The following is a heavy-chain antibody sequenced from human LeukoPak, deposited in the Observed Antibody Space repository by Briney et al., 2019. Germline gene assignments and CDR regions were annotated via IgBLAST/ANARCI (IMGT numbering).Heavy chain of an antibody. D-gene: IGHD3-22*01. CDR1: GFTLSSSA. J-gene: IGHJ4*02. V-gene: IGHV3-23*01. CDR3: AKLLPD. CDR2: MTEGGAT. Sequence: GGSLRLSCAASGFTLSSSAMSLVRQAPGKGLEWVSVMTEGGATYYADSVRGRFIISRDNSKNMVYLQMNSLRVEDTAVYYCAKLLPDWGQGTLVTVSS.